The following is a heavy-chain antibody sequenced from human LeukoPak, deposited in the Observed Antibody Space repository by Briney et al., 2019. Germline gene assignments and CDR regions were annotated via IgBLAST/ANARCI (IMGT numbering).Heavy chain of an antibody. V-gene: IGHV3-30*02. J-gene: IGHJ4*02. CDR2: IRYDGSNK. CDR3: AKIPSRYSYGPTDY. D-gene: IGHD5-18*01. CDR1: GFTFSSYG. Sequence: SGGSLRLSCAASGFTFSSYGMHWVRQAPGKGLEWVAFIRYDGSNKYYADSVKGRFTISRDNSKNTLYLQMNSLRAEDTAVYYCAKIPSRYSYGPTDYWGQGTLVTVSS.